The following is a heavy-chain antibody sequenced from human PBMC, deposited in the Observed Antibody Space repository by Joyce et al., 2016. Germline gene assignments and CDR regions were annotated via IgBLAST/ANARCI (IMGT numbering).Heavy chain of an antibody. J-gene: IGHJ5*02. D-gene: IGHD3-16*01. Sequence: QVQLQESGPGLVKSSGTLSLTCTVSGGSVSRTGDFWSWLRQSPATGLEWIGQISYIGNNNYNSSFKSRVTNSIDSSKNQFSLRLNSVTSADTAVYYCARVCCFGRFDPWGQGTLVSVSS. CDR1: GGSVSRTGDF. V-gene: IGHV4-61*08. CDR2: ISYIGNN. CDR3: ARVCCFGRFDP.